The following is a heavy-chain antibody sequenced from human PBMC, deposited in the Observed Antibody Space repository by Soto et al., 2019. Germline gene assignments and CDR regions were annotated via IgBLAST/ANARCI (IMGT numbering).Heavy chain of an antibody. CDR3: ARGRSNGAFDS. Sequence: PSETLSLTCTVSGDSINNFYWSWIRQSPGKGLEWIAYIYANGNTNRNPSLKSRVGISIDTSKSQFSLKLTSVTAADTAVYFCARGRSNGAFDSWGQGALVTVSS. CDR1: GDSINNFY. V-gene: IGHV4-4*09. J-gene: IGHJ4*02. D-gene: IGHD1-26*01. CDR2: IYANGNT.